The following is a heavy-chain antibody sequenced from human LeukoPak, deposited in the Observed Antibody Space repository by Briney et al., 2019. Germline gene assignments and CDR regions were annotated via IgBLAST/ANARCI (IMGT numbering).Heavy chain of an antibody. V-gene: IGHV4-61*02. D-gene: IGHD1-26*01. CDR2: IYTSGST. CDR3: ARERDSGSRAY. J-gene: IGHJ4*02. Sequence: SETLSLTCTVSGGSISSGSYYWSWIRQPAGKGLEWIGRIYTSGSTNYNPSLKSRVTISVDTSKNQFSLKLSSVTAADTAVYYCARERDSGSRAYWGQGTLVTVSS. CDR1: GGSISSGSYY.